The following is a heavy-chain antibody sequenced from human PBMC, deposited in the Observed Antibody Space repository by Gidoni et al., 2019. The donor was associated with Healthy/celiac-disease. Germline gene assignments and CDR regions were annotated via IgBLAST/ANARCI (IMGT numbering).Heavy chain of an antibody. J-gene: IGHJ4*02. V-gene: IGHV3-23*01. CDR2: ISGSGVST. CDR3: AKTYSGYYGFDY. Sequence: EVQLLESGGGLVQPGGSLRLACAASGFTFSSYAMSWVRQAPGKGLDWVSAISGSGVSTYYADSVKGRFTISRDNSKNTLYLQMNSLRAEDTAVYYCAKTYSGYYGFDYWGQGTLVTVSS. D-gene: IGHD3-22*01. CDR1: GFTFSSYA.